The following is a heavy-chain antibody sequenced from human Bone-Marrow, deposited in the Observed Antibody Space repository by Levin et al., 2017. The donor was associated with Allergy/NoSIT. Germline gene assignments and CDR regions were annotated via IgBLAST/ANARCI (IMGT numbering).Heavy chain of an antibody. CDR1: GFSLNTDGVG. J-gene: IGHJ2*01. Sequence: SGPTLVKPTQTLTLTYTFSGFSLNTDGVGVGWIRQPPGKALEWLALVYWDDEKLYSPSLRDRLDITTDTANNQVVLTLANVDPEDTATYFCARRHTVRGIIASYWYFDFWGRGTLVTVSS. CDR2: VYWDDEK. V-gene: IGHV2-5*02. CDR3: ARRHTVRGIIASYWYFDF. D-gene: IGHD3-10*01.